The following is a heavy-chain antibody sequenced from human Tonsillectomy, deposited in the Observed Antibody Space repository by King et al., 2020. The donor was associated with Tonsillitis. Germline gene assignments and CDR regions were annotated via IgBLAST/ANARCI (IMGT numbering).Heavy chain of an antibody. CDR1: GFTFSDCG. J-gene: IGHJ4*02. CDR2: ISYDGSDK. V-gene: IGHV3-30*03. Sequence: VQLVESGGGVVQPGRSLRLSCAASGFTFSDCGMHWVRQAPGKGLDWVAAISYDGSDKDYGDSVRGRFTISRDNSRNTLYLQVNSLRADDTAVYYCVGEGGAPYCSSASCSADYWGQGTLVTVSS. D-gene: IGHD2-2*01. CDR3: VGEGGAPYCSSASCSADY.